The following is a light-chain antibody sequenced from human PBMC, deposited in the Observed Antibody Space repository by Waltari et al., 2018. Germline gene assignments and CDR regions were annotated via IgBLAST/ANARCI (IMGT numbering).Light chain of an antibody. CDR3: QQRINWPIT. CDR2: DAS. J-gene: IGKJ4*01. V-gene: IGKV3-11*01. Sequence: EIVFTQSPATLSLSPGERATLSSRASQSVSSYLAWYQQKPGQAPRLLIYDASNRATGIPARFGGSGSGTDFTLTISSLEPEDFAVYYCQQRINWPITFGGGTKVEIK. CDR1: QSVSSY.